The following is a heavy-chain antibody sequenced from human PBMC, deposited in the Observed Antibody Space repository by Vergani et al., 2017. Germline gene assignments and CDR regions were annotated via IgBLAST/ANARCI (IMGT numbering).Heavy chain of an antibody. V-gene: IGHV3-11*05. J-gene: IGHJ4*02. Sequence: QVQLVESGGGLVKPGGSLRLSCAASGFTFSDYYMSWIRQAPGKGLEWVSYISSSSSYTNYADSVKGRFTISRDNAKNSLYLQMNSLRAEDTAVYYCAGVGAAAGISDYWGQGTLVTVSS. D-gene: IGHD6-13*01. CDR2: ISSSSSYT. CDR3: AGVGAAAGISDY. CDR1: GFTFSDYY.